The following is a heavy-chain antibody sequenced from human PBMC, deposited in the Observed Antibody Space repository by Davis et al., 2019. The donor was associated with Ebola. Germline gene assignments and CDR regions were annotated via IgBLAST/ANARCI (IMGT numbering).Heavy chain of an antibody. D-gene: IGHD6-13*01. CDR2: IYYSGST. J-gene: IGHJ5*02. CDR3: ARDRGSSWYNWFDP. CDR1: GGSISSYY. V-gene: IGHV4-59*01. Sequence: MPSETLSLTCTVSGGSISSYYWSWIRQPPGKGLEWIGYIYYSGSTNYNPSLKSRVTISVDTSKNQFSLKLSSVTAADTAVYYCARDRGSSWYNWFDPWGQGTLVTASS.